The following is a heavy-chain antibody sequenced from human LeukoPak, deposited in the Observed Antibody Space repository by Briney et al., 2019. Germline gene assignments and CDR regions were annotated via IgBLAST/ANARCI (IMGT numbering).Heavy chain of an antibody. V-gene: IGHV4-34*01. CDR3: ARDGGSHGLDY. D-gene: IGHD1-26*01. CDR1: GGSFSGYY. Sequence: SETLSLTCAVYGGSFSGYYWSWIRQPPGKGLEWIGEINHSGSTNYNPSLKSRVTISVDTSKNQFSLKLSSVTAADTAVYYCARDGGSHGLDYWGQGTLVTVSS. CDR2: INHSGST. J-gene: IGHJ4*02.